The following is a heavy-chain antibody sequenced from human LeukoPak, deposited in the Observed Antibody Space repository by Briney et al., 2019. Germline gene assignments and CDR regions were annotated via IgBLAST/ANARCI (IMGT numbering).Heavy chain of an antibody. CDR3: ASDYGDSEGDY. CDR2: IYTSGST. V-gene: IGHV4-61*02. D-gene: IGHD4-17*01. Sequence: SQTLSLTCTVSGGSISSGSYYWSWIRQPAGKGLEWIGRIYTSGSTNYNPSLKSRVTISVDTSKNQFSLKLSSVTAADTAVYYCASDYGDSEGDYWGQGTLVTVSS. J-gene: IGHJ4*02. CDR1: GGSISSGSYY.